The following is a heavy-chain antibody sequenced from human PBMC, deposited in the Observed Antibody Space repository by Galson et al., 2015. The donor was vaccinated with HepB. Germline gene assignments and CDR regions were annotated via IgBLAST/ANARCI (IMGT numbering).Heavy chain of an antibody. D-gene: IGHD3-10*01. CDR1: GFTFSDYY. J-gene: IGHJ3*01. CDR2: ISSSATSI. CDR3: ARHQFKSRTYGSGSFLV. Sequence: SLRLSCAASGFTFSDYYMTWIRQAPGKGLEWVSYISSSATSIYYADSVQGRFTISRDNAKNSLYLQMNSLRAEDTAVYYCARHQFKSRTYGSGSFLVWGQGTMVTVSS. V-gene: IGHV3-11*01.